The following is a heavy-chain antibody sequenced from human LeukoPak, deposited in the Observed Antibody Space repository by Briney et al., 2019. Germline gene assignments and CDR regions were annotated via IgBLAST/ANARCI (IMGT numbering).Heavy chain of an antibody. D-gene: IGHD3-10*01. CDR2: MYYRGTT. CDR1: GGSISSTGYY. CDR3: ARGPGGYYFDY. Sequence: SETLSLTCTVSGGSISSTGYYWGWVRQPPGKGLEWIGSMYYRGTTYHNAFLKSRVTISVDTSKNQFSLKLSSVTAADTAVYSCARGPGGYYFDYWGQGTLVTVSS. V-gene: IGHV4-39*01. J-gene: IGHJ4*02.